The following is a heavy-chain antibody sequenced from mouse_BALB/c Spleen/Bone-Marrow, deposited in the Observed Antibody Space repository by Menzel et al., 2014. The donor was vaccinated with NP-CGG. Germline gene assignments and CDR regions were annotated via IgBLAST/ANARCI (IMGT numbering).Heavy chain of an antibody. V-gene: IGHV6-6*02. J-gene: IGHJ2*01. CDR2: IRLKSNNYAT. CDR1: GFTFSNYW. CDR3: TRSLRLFDY. Sequence: VKLVKSGGGLVQPGGSMKLSCVASGFTFSNYWMDWVRQSPEKGLEWVAEIRLKSNNYATHYAESVKGRFTISRDDSKSSVYLQMNNLRPEDTGIYYCTRSLRLFDYWGQGTTLTVSS. D-gene: IGHD1-1*01.